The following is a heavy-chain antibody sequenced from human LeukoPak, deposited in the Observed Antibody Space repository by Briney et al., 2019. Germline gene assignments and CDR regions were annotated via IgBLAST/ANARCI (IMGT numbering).Heavy chain of an antibody. Sequence: PGESLKISCKGSGYSFTSKWIGWVRQIPGKGLEWMGIIYPADSDTRDSTSFQGQVTISADKSISTAYLQWSSLKASDTAMYYCARRYGGNIDYWGQGTLVTVSS. CDR1: GYSFTSKW. J-gene: IGHJ4*02. D-gene: IGHD4-23*01. CDR2: IYPADSDT. V-gene: IGHV5-51*01. CDR3: ARRYGGNIDY.